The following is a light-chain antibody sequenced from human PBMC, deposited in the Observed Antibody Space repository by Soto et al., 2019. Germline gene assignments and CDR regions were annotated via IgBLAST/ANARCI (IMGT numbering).Light chain of an antibody. CDR2: AAS. J-gene: IGKJ1*01. CDR3: QQSYTILWT. Sequence: DIQMTQSPSSLSASVGDRVTITCRASQSISSYLNWYQQKPGKAPKVLIYAASSLQSGVPSRFSGSGSGTDFTLTIRSLQPEDFATYYCQQSYTILWTFGQGTKVEIK. CDR1: QSISSY. V-gene: IGKV1-39*01.